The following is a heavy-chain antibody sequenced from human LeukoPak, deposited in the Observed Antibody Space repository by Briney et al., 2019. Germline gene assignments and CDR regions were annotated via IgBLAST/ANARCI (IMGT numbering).Heavy chain of an antibody. CDR2: IIGSGGST. CDR3: AKDRDGYNLWDFDY. V-gene: IGHV3-23*01. CDR1: RITFSSYA. J-gene: IGHJ4*02. D-gene: IGHD5-24*01. Sequence: GGSLRLSCAASRITFSSYAMSWVRQAPGKGLEWVSSIIGSGGSTYYADSVKGRFTISRDNSKNTLYLQMNSLRAEDTAVYYCAKDRDGYNLWDFDYWGQGTLVTVSS.